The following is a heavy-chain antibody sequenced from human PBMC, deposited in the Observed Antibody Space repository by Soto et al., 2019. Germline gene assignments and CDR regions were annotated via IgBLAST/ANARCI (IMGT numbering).Heavy chain of an antibody. CDR3: ARGISGSYRLDY. Sequence: EVQLVESGGGLVQPGGSLRLSCAASGFTFSTYSMNWVRQAPGKGLEWVSYITSSSSTLYYADSVKGRFTISRDNAKNSLYLQMNSLRDEYTAVYYCARGISGSYRLDYWGQGTLVTVSS. V-gene: IGHV3-48*02. J-gene: IGHJ4*02. D-gene: IGHD1-26*01. CDR2: ITSSSSTL. CDR1: GFTFSTYS.